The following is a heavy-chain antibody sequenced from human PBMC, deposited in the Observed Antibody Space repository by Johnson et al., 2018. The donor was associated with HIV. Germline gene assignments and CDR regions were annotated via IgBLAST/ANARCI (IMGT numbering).Heavy chain of an antibody. CDR1: GFSFSSYG. CDR3: ARELVLYSSGWYAPDAFDI. CDR2: TQYDGSDT. J-gene: IGHJ3*02. D-gene: IGHD6-19*01. V-gene: IGHV3-30*02. Sequence: QVQLVESGGGVVQPGGSLRLSCAASGFSFSSYGIHWVRQAPGTGLEWVAFTQYDGSDTSYADSVKGRFTISSDNAKHTLYLQMNSLRAEDTAVYYCARELVLYSSGWYAPDAFDIWGQGTMVTVSS.